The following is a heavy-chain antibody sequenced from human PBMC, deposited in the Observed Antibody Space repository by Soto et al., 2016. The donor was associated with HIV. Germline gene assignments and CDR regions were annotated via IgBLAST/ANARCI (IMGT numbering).Heavy chain of an antibody. V-gene: IGHV3-73*01. Sequence: EVQLVESGGGLVQPGGSLKLFCEASGFTLSGSAIHWVRQASGKGLEWLGRIRSKANNYATSYAASLKGRFTISRDESKNMAYLQMKDLKTEDTAVYYCTRVGVAWFDSWGQGTLVTVSS. J-gene: IGHJ5*01. D-gene: IGHD2-15*01. CDR1: GFTLSGSA. CDR2: IRSKANNYAT. CDR3: TRVGVAWFDS.